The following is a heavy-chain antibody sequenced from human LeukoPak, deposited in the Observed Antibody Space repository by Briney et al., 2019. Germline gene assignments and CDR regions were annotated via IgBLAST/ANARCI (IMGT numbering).Heavy chain of an antibody. V-gene: IGHV3-21*01. D-gene: IGHD3-3*01. Sequence: GGSLRLSCAASGFTFSSYSMNWVRQAPGKGLEWVSSISSSSSYIYYADSVKGRFTISRDNAKNSLYLQMNSLRAEDTAVYYCAREGGLSDFWSGYRPSYFDYWGQGTLVTVSS. J-gene: IGHJ4*02. CDR3: AREGGLSDFWSGYRPSYFDY. CDR2: ISSSSSYI. CDR1: GFTFSSYS.